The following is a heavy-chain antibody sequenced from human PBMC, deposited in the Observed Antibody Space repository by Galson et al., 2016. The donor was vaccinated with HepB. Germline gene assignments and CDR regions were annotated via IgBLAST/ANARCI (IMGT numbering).Heavy chain of an antibody. J-gene: IGHJ2*01. CDR1: GFTFSHFG. V-gene: IGHV3-30*19. D-gene: IGHD1-7*01. CDR3: ARETRVTGTRPYWYFAL. Sequence: SLRLSCAASGFTFSHFGMHWVRQAPGKGLEWVAVIWHDGSKKYYGDSVKGRFIISRDNSKNTLYLQMNSLRPDDTAVYFCARETRVTGTRPYWYFALWGRGTLVTVSS. CDR2: IWHDGSKK.